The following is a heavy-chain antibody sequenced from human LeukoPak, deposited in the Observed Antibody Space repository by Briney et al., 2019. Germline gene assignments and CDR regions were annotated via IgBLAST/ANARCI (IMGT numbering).Heavy chain of an antibody. V-gene: IGHV3-30-3*01. D-gene: IGHD3-22*01. J-gene: IGHJ5*02. CDR3: ARDVDGYYYDSSGSTFDP. Sequence: PGGSLGLSCAASGFTFSSYAMHWVRQAPGKGLEWVAVISYDGSNKYYADSVKGRFTISRDNSKNTLYLQMNSLRAEDTAVYYCARDVDGYYYDSSGSTFDPWGQGTLVTVSS. CDR1: GFTFSSYA. CDR2: ISYDGSNK.